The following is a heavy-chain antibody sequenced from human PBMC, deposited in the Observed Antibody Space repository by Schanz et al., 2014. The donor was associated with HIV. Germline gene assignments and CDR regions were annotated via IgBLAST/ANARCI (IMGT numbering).Heavy chain of an antibody. CDR3: AREYGDYGSGRSFGMDV. Sequence: QVQLVQSGAEVKRPGASVKVTCKASGYTFTSYDVNWVRQASGQGLEWMGWMNPILDAPNYAQKFQGRVFITADVSTSTVYMEVSSLRSGDTAVYYCAREYGDYGSGRSFGMDVWGQGTTVTVSS. D-gene: IGHD3-10*01. CDR2: MNPILDAP. J-gene: IGHJ6*02. CDR1: GYTFTSYD. V-gene: IGHV1-69*01.